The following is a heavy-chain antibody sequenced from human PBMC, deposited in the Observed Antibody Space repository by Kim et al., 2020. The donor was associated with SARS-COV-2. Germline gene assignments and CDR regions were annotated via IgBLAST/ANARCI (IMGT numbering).Heavy chain of an antibody. CDR3: ARDRCSSTSCYWRDAFDI. D-gene: IGHD2-2*01. CDR2: ISSSSSTI. V-gene: IGHV3-48*02. CDR1: GFTFSSYS. Sequence: GGSLRLSCAASGFTFSSYSMNWVRQAPGKGLEWVSYISSSSSTIYYADSVKGRFTISRDNAKNSLYLQMNSLRDEDTAVYYCARDRCSSTSCYWRDAFDIWGQGTMVTVSS. J-gene: IGHJ3*02.